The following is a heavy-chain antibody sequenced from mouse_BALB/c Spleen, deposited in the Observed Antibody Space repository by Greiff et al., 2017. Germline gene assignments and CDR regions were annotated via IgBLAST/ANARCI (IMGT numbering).Heavy chain of an antibody. CDR3: ARESDYDGAMDY. CDR1: GISITTGNYR. D-gene: IGHD2-4*01. J-gene: IGHJ4*01. Sequence: EVQLVESGPGLVKPSQTVSLTCTVTGISITTGNYRWSWIRQFPGNKLEWIGYIYYSGTITYNPSLTSRTTITRDTSKNQFFLEMNSLTAEDTATYYCARESDYDGAMDYWGQGTSVTVSS. CDR2: IYYSGTI. V-gene: IGHV3-5*02.